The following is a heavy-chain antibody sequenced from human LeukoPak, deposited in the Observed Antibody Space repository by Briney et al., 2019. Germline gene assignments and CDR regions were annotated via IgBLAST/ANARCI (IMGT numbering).Heavy chain of an antibody. J-gene: IGHJ4*02. CDR3: ARGGIRQTFDN. Sequence: PSETLSLTCTVSGGSISSHYWSWIRQPPGKGLEWIGYIYYSGSTNYNPSLKSRVTISVDTSKNQFSLNLTSVTAADTAVYYCARGGIRQTFDNWGQGTLVTVSS. D-gene: IGHD3-3*02. CDR2: IYYSGST. V-gene: IGHV4-59*11. CDR1: GGSISSHY.